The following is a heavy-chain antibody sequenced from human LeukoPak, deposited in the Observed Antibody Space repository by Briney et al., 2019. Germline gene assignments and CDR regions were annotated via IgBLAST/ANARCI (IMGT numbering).Heavy chain of an antibody. CDR2: INPNTGGT. D-gene: IGHD2-21*02. CDR1: GYTFTGYY. Sequence: ASVKVSCKASGYTFTGYYMHWVRRAPGQGLEWMGWINPNTGGTNYAQKFQGRVTVTRDTSISTAYMELSTLRSDDTAVYYCARSVTAMNYYYFGMDVWGQGTTVTVSS. J-gene: IGHJ6*02. CDR3: ARSVTAMNYYYFGMDV. V-gene: IGHV1-2*02.